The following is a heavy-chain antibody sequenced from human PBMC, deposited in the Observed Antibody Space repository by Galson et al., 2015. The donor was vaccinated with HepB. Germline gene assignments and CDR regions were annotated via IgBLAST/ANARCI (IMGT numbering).Heavy chain of an antibody. CDR2: LYSGGST. V-gene: IGHV3-53*04. D-gene: IGHD3-10*01. J-gene: IGHJ6*02. CDR1: GFTVSSNY. CDR3: ARDSGTVMDV. Sequence: SLRLSCAASGFTVSSNYMSWVRQAPGKGLEWVSVLYSGGSTYYADSVKGRFTISRHNSKNTLCLQMNSLRAEDTALYYCARDSGTVMDVWGQGTTVTVSS.